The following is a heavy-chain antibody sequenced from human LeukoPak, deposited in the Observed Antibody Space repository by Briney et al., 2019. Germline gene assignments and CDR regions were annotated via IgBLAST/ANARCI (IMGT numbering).Heavy chain of an antibody. CDR1: GYTFTSYD. V-gene: IGHV1-8*01. CDR3: ARGEAGDFWSGYLYNWFDP. CDR2: MNPNSGNT. Sequence: GASVKVSCKASGYTFTSYDINWVRRATGQGLEWMGWMNPNSGNTGYAQKFQGRVTMTRNTSISTAYMELSSLRSEDTAVYYCARGEAGDFWSGYLYNWFDPWGQGTLVTVSS. D-gene: IGHD3-3*01. J-gene: IGHJ5*02.